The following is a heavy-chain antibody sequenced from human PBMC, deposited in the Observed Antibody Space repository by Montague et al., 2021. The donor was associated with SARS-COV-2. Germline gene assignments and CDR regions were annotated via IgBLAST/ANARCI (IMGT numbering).Heavy chain of an antibody. V-gene: IGHV4-39*01. D-gene: IGHD3-22*01. CDR3: ARQEYYYYSSGNWRMDWFDP. CDR2: IYYSGST. Sequence: SETLSLTCTVSGGSISSSSYYWGWIRQPPGKGLEWIGSIYYSGSTYYNPSLKSRVTISVDTSKNQFSLKLSSVTAADTAVYYCARQEYYYYSSGNWRMDWFDPWGQGTPVTVSS. CDR1: GGSISSSSYY. J-gene: IGHJ5*01.